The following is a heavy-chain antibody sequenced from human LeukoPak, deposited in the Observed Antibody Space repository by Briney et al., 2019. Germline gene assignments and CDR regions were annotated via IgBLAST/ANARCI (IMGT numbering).Heavy chain of an antibody. CDR2: IIPILGIA. Sequence: AASVKVSCKASGGTFSSYTISWVRQAPGQGLEWMGGIIPILGIANYAQKLQGRVTITADKSTSTAYMELSSLRSEDTAVYYCARDPRGGIAARHDAFDIWGQGTMVTVSS. CDR3: ARDPRGGIAARHDAFDI. J-gene: IGHJ3*02. D-gene: IGHD6-6*01. V-gene: IGHV1-69*04. CDR1: GGTFSSYT.